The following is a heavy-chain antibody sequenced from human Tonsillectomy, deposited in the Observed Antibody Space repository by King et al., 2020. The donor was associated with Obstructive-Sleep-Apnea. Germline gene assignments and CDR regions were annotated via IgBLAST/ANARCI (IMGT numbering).Heavy chain of an antibody. J-gene: IGHJ6*02. CDR3: ASEGYYYYRGMDV. V-gene: IGHV4-39*07. CDR2: IYHSGNT. Sequence: LQLQESGPGLVKPSETLSLTCTVSGGSIRVSSYYWGWIRQPPGKGLEWIGSIYHSGNTYYSPSLKSRVTISIDTSKNQFSLKVRSVTAAATSVYFCASEGYYYYRGMDVWGPGTTVTVSS. CDR1: GGSIRVSSYY.